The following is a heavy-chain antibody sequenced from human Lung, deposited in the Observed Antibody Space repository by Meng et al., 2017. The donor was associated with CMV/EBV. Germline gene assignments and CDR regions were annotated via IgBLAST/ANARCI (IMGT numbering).Heavy chain of an antibody. CDR3: ARVGAYCGGDCYHPR. J-gene: IGHJ4*02. D-gene: IGHD2-21*02. Sequence: GQLQGWGAGRVKLSGTPALAGAVSGGSLSSRNWWSWVRQPPGKGLEWIGEIYHSGSTNYNPSLKSRVTISVDESKNQFSLRLSSVTAADTAVYYCARVGAYCGGDCYHPRWGQGTLVTVSS. CDR1: GGSLSSRNW. V-gene: IGHV4-4*02. CDR2: IYHSGST.